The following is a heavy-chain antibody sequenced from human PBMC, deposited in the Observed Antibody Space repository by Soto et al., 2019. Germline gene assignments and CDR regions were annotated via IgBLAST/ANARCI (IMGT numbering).Heavy chain of an antibody. CDR2: INHSGST. D-gene: IGHD2-2*01. Sequence: SETLSLTCAVYGGSFSGYYWSWIRQPPGKGLEWIGVINHSGSTNYNPSLKSRVTISVDTSKNQFSLKLSSVTAADTAVYYCARGACSSTSCYLWWFDPWGQGTLVTVSS. CDR3: ARGACSSTSCYLWWFDP. CDR1: GGSFSGYY. J-gene: IGHJ5*02. V-gene: IGHV4-34*01.